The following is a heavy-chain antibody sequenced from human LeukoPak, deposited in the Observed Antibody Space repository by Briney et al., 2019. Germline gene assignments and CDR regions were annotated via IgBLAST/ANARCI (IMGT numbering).Heavy chain of an antibody. D-gene: IGHD3-22*01. CDR1: GGSISSSSYY. V-gene: IGHV4-39*01. CDR2: IYYSGST. CDR3: ARLLPDYYDSSGYY. Sequence: PSETLSLTCTVSGGSISSSSYYWGWIRQPPGKGLEWIGSIYYSGSTYYNPSLKSRVTISVDTSKNQFSLKLSSVTAADTAVYHCARLLPDYYDSSGYYWGQGTLVTVSS. J-gene: IGHJ4*02.